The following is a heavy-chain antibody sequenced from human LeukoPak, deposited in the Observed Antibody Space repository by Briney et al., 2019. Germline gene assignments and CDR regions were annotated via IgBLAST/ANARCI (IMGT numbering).Heavy chain of an antibody. J-gene: IGHJ4*02. CDR3: ATDWGVAAAGNFDY. D-gene: IGHD6-13*01. V-gene: IGHV1-69*05. Sequence: ASVKVSCKASGGTFSSYAISWVRQAPGQGLEWMGGIIPIFGTANYAQKFQGRVTITTDESTSTAYMELSSLRSEDTAVYYCATDWGVAAAGNFDYWGQGTLVTVSS. CDR2: IIPIFGTA. CDR1: GGTFSSYA.